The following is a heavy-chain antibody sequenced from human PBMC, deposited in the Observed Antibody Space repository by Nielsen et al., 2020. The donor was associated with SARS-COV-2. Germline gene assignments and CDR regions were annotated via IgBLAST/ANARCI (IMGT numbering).Heavy chain of an antibody. Sequence: GGSLRLSCAASGFTFSSYAMHWVRQAPGKGLEWVSLINWGAGSTYYADSVKGRFTISRDNRQNSLYLQMNSLRPEDTAMYYCAKAKYCTTMNCYRLDSWGQGTLVTVSS. CDR3: AKAKYCTTMNCYRLDS. V-gene: IGHV3-43D*03. CDR1: GFTFSSYA. CDR2: INWGAGST. J-gene: IGHJ4*02. D-gene: IGHD2-8*01.